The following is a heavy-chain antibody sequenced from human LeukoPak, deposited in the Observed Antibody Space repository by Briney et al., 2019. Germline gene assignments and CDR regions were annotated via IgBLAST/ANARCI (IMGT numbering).Heavy chain of an antibody. Sequence: SETLSLTCTVSGGSISSYYRNWIRQSPGKGLEWIGYIYYSGSTNYNPSLKSRVTMSVDTSKSQFSLELSSVTAADTAVYYCATYYYDGTGYYYRGFHIWGQGTMVSVSS. D-gene: IGHD3-22*01. V-gene: IGHV4-59*01. CDR2: IYYSGST. J-gene: IGHJ3*02. CDR1: GGSISSYY. CDR3: ATYYYDGTGYYYRGFHI.